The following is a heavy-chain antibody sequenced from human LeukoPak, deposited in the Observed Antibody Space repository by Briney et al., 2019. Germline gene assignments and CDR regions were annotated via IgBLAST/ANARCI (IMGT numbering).Heavy chain of an antibody. J-gene: IGHJ4*02. V-gene: IGHV5-51*01. CDR2: IYPGDSDT. D-gene: IGHD1-26*01. CDR3: ARRRRSGSYEYYFDY. CDR1: GYSFTSYW. Sequence: GESLKISCKGSGYSFTSYWIGWVRQMPGKGLEWMGIIYPGDSDTRYSPSFQGQVTTSADKSISTAYLQWSSLKASDTAMYYCARRRRSGSYEYYFDYWGQGTLVTVSS.